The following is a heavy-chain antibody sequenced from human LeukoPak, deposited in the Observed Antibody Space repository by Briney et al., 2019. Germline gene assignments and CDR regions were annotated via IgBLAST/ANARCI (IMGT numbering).Heavy chain of an antibody. J-gene: IGHJ6*03. CDR1: GGTFSSYA. Sequence: SVKVSCKASGGTFSSYAISWVRQAPGQGLEWMGGIIPIFGTANYAQKFQGRVTITTDESTSTAYMELSSLKSEDTAVYYCARGGYSSSWFRHYYYYMDVWGKGTTVTVSS. D-gene: IGHD6-13*01. CDR3: ARGGYSSSWFRHYYYYMDV. V-gene: IGHV1-69*05. CDR2: IIPIFGTA.